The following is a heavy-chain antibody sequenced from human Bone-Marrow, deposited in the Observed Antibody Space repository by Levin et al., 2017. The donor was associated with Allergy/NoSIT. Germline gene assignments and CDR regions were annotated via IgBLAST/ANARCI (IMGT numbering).Heavy chain of an antibody. J-gene: IGHJ2*01. CDR2: INRDGSST. Sequence: GGSLRLSCSASGFNFSSYWMHWVRQAPGKGLVWVSRINRDGSSTSYADSVKGRFTISRDNAKNTLYLQMNSLRAEDTSVYYCARDRVTTNWYFDLWSRGTLVTGTS. V-gene: IGHV3-74*01. CDR3: ARDRVTTNWYFDL. D-gene: IGHD4-17*01. CDR1: GFNFSSYW.